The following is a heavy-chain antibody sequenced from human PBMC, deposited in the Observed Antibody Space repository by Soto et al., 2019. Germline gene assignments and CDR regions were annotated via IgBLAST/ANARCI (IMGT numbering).Heavy chain of an antibody. Sequence: QVQLVESGGGVVQPGRSLRLSCAASEFTFSNYGMHWVRQAPGKGLEWVAVILNDGSNRYHADSVKDRFTISRDNSKNTLYLQMNSLRGEDTAVYYCARDDEYSGNGMDVWGQGTTVTVS. J-gene: IGHJ6*02. V-gene: IGHV3-33*01. CDR3: ARDDEYSGNGMDV. CDR1: EFTFSNYG. CDR2: ILNDGSNR. D-gene: IGHD3-10*01.